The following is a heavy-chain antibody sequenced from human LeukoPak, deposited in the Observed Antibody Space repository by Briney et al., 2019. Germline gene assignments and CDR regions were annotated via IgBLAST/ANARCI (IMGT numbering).Heavy chain of an antibody. V-gene: IGHV3-23*01. J-gene: IGHJ4*02. CDR3: AKGSEQWELYDY. D-gene: IGHD1-26*01. Sequence: GGSLRLSCSASGFTFSSYAMHWVRQAPGKGLGWVSAIVANGVTFYADSVKGRFTISRDNAKNTLYLQMNSLRADDTAIYYCAKGSEQWELYDYWGQGTLVTVSS. CDR2: IVANGVT. CDR1: GFTFSSYA.